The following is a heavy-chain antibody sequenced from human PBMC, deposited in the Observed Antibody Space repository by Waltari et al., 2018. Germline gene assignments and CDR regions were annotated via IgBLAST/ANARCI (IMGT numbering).Heavy chain of an antibody. V-gene: IGHV4-59*01. CDR2: IYYSGST. Sequence: QVQLQESGPGLVKPSETLSLTCTVSGGSISSYYWSWIRQPPGKGLEWIGYIYYSGSTNSNPSLKGRVTISVDTSKNQFSLKLSSVTAADTAVYYCARVNIAAAGTVDYWGQGTLVTVSS. J-gene: IGHJ4*02. CDR1: GGSISSYY. CDR3: ARVNIAAAGTVDY. D-gene: IGHD6-13*01.